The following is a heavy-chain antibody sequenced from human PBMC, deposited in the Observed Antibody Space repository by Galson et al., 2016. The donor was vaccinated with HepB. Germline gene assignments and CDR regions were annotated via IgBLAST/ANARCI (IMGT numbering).Heavy chain of an antibody. CDR2: ISASGGRT. J-gene: IGHJ4*02. CDR1: GFPFSSYA. V-gene: IGHV3-23*01. Sequence: SLRLSCAASGFPFSSYAMAWVRQAPGKGLEWVSVISASGGRTSYADSVRGRFTLSRDNPKNILYLQMNSLTVEDTAIYYCAKDPIPAAAFWGQGTPVTVSS. CDR3: AKDPIPAAAF. D-gene: IGHD2-2*01.